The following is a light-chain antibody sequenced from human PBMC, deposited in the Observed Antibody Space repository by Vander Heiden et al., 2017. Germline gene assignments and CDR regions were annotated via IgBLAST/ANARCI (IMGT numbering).Light chain of an antibody. CDR3: QQYNSYWT. J-gene: IGKJ1*01. CDR1: QSISSW. V-gene: IGKV1-5*03. CDR2: KAS. Sequence: DIQMTQSPSTLSASVGDRVTITCRASQSISSWLAWYQQKPGKAPKLLIYKASSLESGVPSRFIGSGSGTEFTLTISSLQPDDFATYYCQQYNSYWTFGQGTKVEIK.